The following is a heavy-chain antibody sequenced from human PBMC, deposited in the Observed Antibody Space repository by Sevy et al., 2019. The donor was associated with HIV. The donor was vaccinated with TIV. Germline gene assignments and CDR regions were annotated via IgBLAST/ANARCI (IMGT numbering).Heavy chain of an antibody. CDR3: ARGLHIGVGAMDV. Sequence: GGSLRLSCAASGFTFSIYSMNWVRQAPGKGLEWISYISGSSGTINYADSVKRRFTVSRDNAKNSLYLQMNSLRDEDTAVYYCARGLHIGVGAMDVWGQGTTVTVSS. CDR1: GFTFSIYS. D-gene: IGHD2-15*01. CDR2: ISGSSGTI. J-gene: IGHJ6*02. V-gene: IGHV3-48*02.